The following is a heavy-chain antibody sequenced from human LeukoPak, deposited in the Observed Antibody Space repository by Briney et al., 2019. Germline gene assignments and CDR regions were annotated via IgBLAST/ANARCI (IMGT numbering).Heavy chain of an antibody. J-gene: IGHJ6*02. Sequence: GGSLRLSCAASGFTFSSYAMHWVRQAPGKGLEWVAVISYDGHNEYYADSVKGRFTISRDNSKNTVYVQMNSLRAEDTAVYYCAKGVGYGGMDVWGQGTTVTVSS. CDR1: GFTFSSYA. CDR3: AKGVGYGGMDV. V-gene: IGHV3-30*04. D-gene: IGHD2-8*01. CDR2: ISYDGHNE.